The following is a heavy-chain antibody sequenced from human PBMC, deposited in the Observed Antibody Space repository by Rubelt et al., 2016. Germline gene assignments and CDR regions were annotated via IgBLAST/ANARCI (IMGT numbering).Heavy chain of an antibody. Sequence: YISSSSSTIYYADSVKGRFTISRDNAKNSLYLQMNSLRSEDTAVYYCARAHCSGGSCYLSNWFDPWGQGTLVTVSS. J-gene: IGHJ5*02. D-gene: IGHD2-15*01. CDR2: ISSSSSTI. V-gene: IGHV3-48*01. CDR3: ARAHCSGGSCYLSNWFDP.